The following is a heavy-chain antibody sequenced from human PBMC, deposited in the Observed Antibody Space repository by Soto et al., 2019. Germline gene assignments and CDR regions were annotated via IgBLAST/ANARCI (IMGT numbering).Heavy chain of an antibody. V-gene: IGHV1-69*02. CDR3: ASGKYCSSATCYSQLWFDP. J-gene: IGHJ5*02. CDR2: IIPMLGIA. CDR1: GATFSSTT. D-gene: IGHD2-2*02. Sequence: ASVKVSCKASGATFSSTTFGWVRQAPGQGLEWMGRIIPMLGIANYAQKFQGRVSITADKSTNTAYMELSSLRSEDTALYYCASGKYCSSATCYSQLWFDPWGQGTLVTVSS.